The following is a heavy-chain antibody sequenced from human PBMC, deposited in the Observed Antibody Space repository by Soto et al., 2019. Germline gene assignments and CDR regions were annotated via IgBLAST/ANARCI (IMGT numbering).Heavy chain of an antibody. CDR2: IYHSGSI. D-gene: IGHD2-21*02. V-gene: IGHV4-38-2*01. CDR1: GYSVSSGYY. CDR3: ARGKGHTGLNCFDP. J-gene: IGHJ5*02. Sequence: PSETLSLTCAVSGYSVSSGYYWCWIRQPPGEGLEWIGSIYHSGSIYYNPSLKSRVSISVDTSKNHFSLKLSSVTAADTAVYYCARGKGHTGLNCFDPWGQGTLVTVSS.